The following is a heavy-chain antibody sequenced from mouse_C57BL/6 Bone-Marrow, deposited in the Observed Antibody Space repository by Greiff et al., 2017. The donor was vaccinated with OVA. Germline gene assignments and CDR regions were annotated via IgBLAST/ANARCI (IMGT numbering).Heavy chain of an antibody. CDR1: GFTFSDYY. CDR2: ISNGGGST. CDR3: ARHKDGYPWYFDV. D-gene: IGHD2-3*01. Sequence: EVQRVESGGGLVQPGGSLKLSCAASGFTFSDYYMYWVRQTPEKRLEWVAYISNGGGSTYYPDTVKGRFTISRDNAKNTLYLQMSRLKSEDTAMYYCARHKDGYPWYFDVWGTGTTVTVSS. V-gene: IGHV5-12*01. J-gene: IGHJ1*03.